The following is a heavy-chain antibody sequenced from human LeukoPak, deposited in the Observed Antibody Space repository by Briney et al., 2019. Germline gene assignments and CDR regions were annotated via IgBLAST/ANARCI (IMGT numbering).Heavy chain of an antibody. Sequence: SETLSLTCTVSGGSISSYYWSWIRQPPGKGLEWIGYIYYSGSTNYNPSLKSRVTISVDTSKNQFSLNLSSVTAADTAVYYCARDQNGYGFFDPWGQGTLVTVSS. J-gene: IGHJ5*02. CDR2: IYYSGST. CDR3: ARDQNGYGFFDP. D-gene: IGHD6-13*01. V-gene: IGHV4-59*12. CDR1: GGSISSYY.